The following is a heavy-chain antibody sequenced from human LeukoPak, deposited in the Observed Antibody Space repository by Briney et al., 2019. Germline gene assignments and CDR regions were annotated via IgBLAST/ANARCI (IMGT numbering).Heavy chain of an antibody. CDR3: ARDTDYNYDFWSGFPFDY. D-gene: IGHD3-3*01. J-gene: IGHJ4*02. CDR2: IISISSTI. CDR1: GFTFSSYS. V-gene: IGHV3-48*01. Sequence: PGGSLRLSCAASGFTFSSYSMNWVRQAPGKGREGVSYIISISSTIYYADSVKGRFTISRDNAKNSLYRQMNSMRAEDTAVYYCARDTDYNYDFWSGFPFDYWGQGTLVTVSS.